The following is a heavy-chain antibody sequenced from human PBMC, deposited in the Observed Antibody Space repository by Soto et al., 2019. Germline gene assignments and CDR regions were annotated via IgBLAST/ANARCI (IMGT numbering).Heavy chain of an antibody. V-gene: IGHV3-30*03. Sequence: QVQLVESGGGVVQPGRSLRLSCAVSGFTVSTYGMHWVRQAPGKGLEWVAVISRDGGTKYYADSVKGRFTISSDNSRKTLFLEMNGLRGDVIAVYYRTGEVESSYWGQGTLATVSS. CDR3: TGEVESSY. CDR2: ISRDGGTK. J-gene: IGHJ4*02. D-gene: IGHD2-8*02. CDR1: GFTVSTYG.